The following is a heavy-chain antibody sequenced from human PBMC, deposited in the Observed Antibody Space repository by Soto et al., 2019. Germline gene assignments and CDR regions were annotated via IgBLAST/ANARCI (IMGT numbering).Heavy chain of an antibody. D-gene: IGHD5-12*01. J-gene: IGHJ4*02. V-gene: IGHV4-31*03. CDR2: IYHTGST. CDR1: GGSISSGNYY. CDR3: ARDQYSGYQYDS. Sequence: SETLSLTCSVSGGSISSGNYYWSWIRQHPGKGLEWIGYIYHTGSTYYNPSLKSRVTISVDTSKNQFSLKLSSVTAADTAVYYCARDQYSGYQYDSWGQGTLVTVSS.